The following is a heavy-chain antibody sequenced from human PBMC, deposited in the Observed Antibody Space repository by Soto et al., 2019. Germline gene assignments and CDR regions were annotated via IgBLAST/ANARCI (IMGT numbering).Heavy chain of an antibody. D-gene: IGHD5-18*01. CDR1: GGSFSGYY. Sequence: QVQLQQWGAGLLKPSETLSLTCAVYGGSFSGYYWSWIRQPPGKGLEWIGEINHSGSTNYNPSLKSRFTISVDTSKNQFSLKLSSVTAADTAVYYCASGYSYGFGDYYYYYGMDVWGQGTTVTVSS. J-gene: IGHJ6*02. CDR2: INHSGST. CDR3: ASGYSYGFGDYYYYYGMDV. V-gene: IGHV4-34*01.